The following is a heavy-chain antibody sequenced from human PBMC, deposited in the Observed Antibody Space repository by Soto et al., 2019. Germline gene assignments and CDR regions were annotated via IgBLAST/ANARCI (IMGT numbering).Heavy chain of an antibody. D-gene: IGHD4-17*01. CDR2: ISYDGSNK. Sequence: GGSLRLSCAASGFTFSSYGMHWVRQTPGKGLEWVAVISYDGSNKYYADSVKGRFTISRDNSKNTLYLQMNSLRAEDTAVYYCAKYYGRGHYYYYYYMDVWGKGTTVTVSS. J-gene: IGHJ6*03. CDR3: AKYYGRGHYYYYYYMDV. V-gene: IGHV3-30*18. CDR1: GFTFSSYG.